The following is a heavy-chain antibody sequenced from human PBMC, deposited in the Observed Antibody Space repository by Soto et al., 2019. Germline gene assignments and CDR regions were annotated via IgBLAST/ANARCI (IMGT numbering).Heavy chain of an antibody. D-gene: IGHD3-10*01. V-gene: IGHV1-69*06. CDR2: IIPSFGTA. J-gene: IGHJ4*02. Sequence: QVQLVQSGAEVKKPGSSVKVSCKASGGTFSSYAISWVRQAPGQGLEWMGGIIPSFGTANYAQKFQGRVTITADKSTRTAYMELSSLRSEDTAVYYCASWVRGRTSGYFDYWGQGTLVTVSS. CDR1: GGTFSSYA. CDR3: ASWVRGRTSGYFDY.